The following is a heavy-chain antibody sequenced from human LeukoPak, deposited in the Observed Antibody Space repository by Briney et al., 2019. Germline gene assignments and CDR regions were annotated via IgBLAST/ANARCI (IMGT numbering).Heavy chain of an antibody. CDR2: INPNSGGT. D-gene: IGHD1-14*01. Sequence: VASVKVSCKASGYTFTGYYMHWVRQAPGQGLEWMGWINPNSGGTNYAQKFQGRVTMTRDTSISTAYMELSRLRSDDTAVYYCARAWARSAYTPGWFDPWGQGTLVTVSS. CDR1: GYTFTGYY. J-gene: IGHJ5*02. V-gene: IGHV1-2*02. CDR3: ARAWARSAYTPGWFDP.